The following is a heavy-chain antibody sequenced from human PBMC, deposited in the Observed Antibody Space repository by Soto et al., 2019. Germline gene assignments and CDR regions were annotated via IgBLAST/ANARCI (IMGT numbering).Heavy chain of an antibody. J-gene: IGHJ5*02. CDR2: ISYSGST. CDR1: GASITTYY. Sequence: ASETLSLTCSVSGASITTYYWIWIRQPPGKGLEWIGSISYSGSTKYNPSLESRVMISLDTSKNQFSLRLTSVTAADTALYYCARDWDSSGLFDPWGQGALVTVSS. D-gene: IGHD3-10*01. V-gene: IGHV4-59*01. CDR3: ARDWDSSGLFDP.